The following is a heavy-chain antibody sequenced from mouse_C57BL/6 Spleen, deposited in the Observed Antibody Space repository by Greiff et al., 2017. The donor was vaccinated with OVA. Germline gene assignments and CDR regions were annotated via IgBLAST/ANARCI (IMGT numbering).Heavy chain of an antibody. D-gene: IGHD3-2*02. CDR1: GYTFTSYW. CDR3: AKTAQATGWFAY. J-gene: IGHJ3*01. Sequence: QVQLKQPGAELVRPGSSVKLSCKASGYTFTSYWMDWVKQRPGQGLEWIGNIYPSDSETHYNQKFKDKATLTVDKSSSTAYMQLSSLTSEDSAVYYCAKTAQATGWFAYWGQGTLVTVSA. CDR2: IYPSDSET. V-gene: IGHV1-61*01.